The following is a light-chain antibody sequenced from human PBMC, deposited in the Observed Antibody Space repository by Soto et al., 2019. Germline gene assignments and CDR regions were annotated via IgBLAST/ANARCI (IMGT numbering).Light chain of an antibody. V-gene: IGLV2-14*01. CDR1: SSDVGGYNY. CDR2: DVS. Sequence: QSALTQPASVSGSPGQSITISCTGISSDVGGYNYVSWYQQHPDKAPQLVIYDVSNRRSRVSNRFSGSKSGNTASLTIAGLQAEDEADYYCYSYTSSSTVLFGGGTKLTVL. CDR3: YSYTSSSTVL. J-gene: IGLJ2*01.